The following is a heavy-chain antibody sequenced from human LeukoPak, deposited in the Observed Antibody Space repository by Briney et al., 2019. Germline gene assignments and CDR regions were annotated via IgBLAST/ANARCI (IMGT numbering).Heavy chain of an antibody. Sequence: ASVKVSCKASGYTFTGYYMHWARQAPGQGLEWMGRINPNSGGTNYAQKFQGRVTMTRDTSISTAYMELSRLRSDDTAVYFCARDSDSSGYAVDYWGQGTLVTVSS. CDR3: ARDSDSSGYAVDY. CDR2: INPNSGGT. CDR1: GYTFTGYY. J-gene: IGHJ4*02. V-gene: IGHV1-2*06. D-gene: IGHD3-22*01.